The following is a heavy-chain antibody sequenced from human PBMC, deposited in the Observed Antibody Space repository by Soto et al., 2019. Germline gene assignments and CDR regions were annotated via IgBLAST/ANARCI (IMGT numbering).Heavy chain of an antibody. V-gene: IGHV1-69*12. CDR2: IIPIFGTA. J-gene: IGHJ4*02. Sequence: QVQLVQSGAEVKKPGSSVNVSCKASGGTFSSYAISWVRQAPGQGREWMGGIIPIFGTANYAQKFQGGVTITAGESTGPADMELCSLRSAAPAVYCCARALGCCGGAVYWGQGTLVAVSS. D-gene: IGHD2-15*01. CDR3: ARALGCCGGAVY. CDR1: GGTFSSYA.